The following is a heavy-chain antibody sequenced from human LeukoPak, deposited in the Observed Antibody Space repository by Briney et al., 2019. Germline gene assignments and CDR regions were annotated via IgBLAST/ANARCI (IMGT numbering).Heavy chain of an antibody. Sequence: SETLSLTCTVSGGSISSYYWSWIRQPAGKGLEWIGNIYYSGSTYHNPSLESRLTISVDTSKNQFSLKLKSVTTADTALYYCARSDYGHRTPFDYWGQGTLVTVSS. D-gene: IGHD4-17*01. V-gene: IGHV4-59*06. CDR3: ARSDYGHRTPFDY. CDR1: GGSISSYY. CDR2: IYYSGST. J-gene: IGHJ4*02.